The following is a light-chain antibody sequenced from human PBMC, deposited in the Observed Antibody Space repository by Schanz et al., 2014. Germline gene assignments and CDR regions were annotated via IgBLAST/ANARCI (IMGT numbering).Light chain of an antibody. CDR1: QSISSY. CDR3: HKYDSAPLT. Sequence: DIQMTQSPSSLSASVGDRVTITCRASQSISSYLNWYQQKPGKVPKLLIYAASTLQSGVPSRFSGSGSGTDFTLTISSLQPEDVATYYCHKYDSAPLTFGGGTKVEIK. J-gene: IGKJ4*01. V-gene: IGKV1-27*01. CDR2: AAS.